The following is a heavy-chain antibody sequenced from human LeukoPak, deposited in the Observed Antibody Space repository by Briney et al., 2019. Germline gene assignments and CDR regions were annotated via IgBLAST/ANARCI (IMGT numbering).Heavy chain of an antibody. CDR1: GFTFSSYS. J-gene: IGHJ4*02. Sequence: GGSLRLSCAASGFTFSSYSMTWVRQAPGKGLEWVSSISSSSSYIYYADSVKGRFTISRDSAKSSLYLQMNSLRAEDTAVYYCARDRTRLDYWGQGTLVTVSS. CDR3: ARDRTRLDY. D-gene: IGHD1/OR15-1a*01. CDR2: ISSSSSYI. V-gene: IGHV3-21*01.